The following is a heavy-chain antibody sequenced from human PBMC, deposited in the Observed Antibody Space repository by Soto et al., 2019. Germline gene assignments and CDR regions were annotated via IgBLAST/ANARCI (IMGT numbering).Heavy chain of an antibody. J-gene: IGHJ6*02. CDR1: GGTFSNYA. CDR2: IMPIFGRA. V-gene: IGHV1-69*12. Sequence: QVQLVQSGAEVKKPGSSVKVSCKASGGTFSNYAFSWVRQAPGQGLEWLGGIMPIFGRADYAQKFRGRVTITADESTSTAHMELSSLRSEDTAVYYCASWLKEAGMGGNYYYGMDVWGQGTTVTVSS. D-gene: IGHD6-19*01. CDR3: ASWLKEAGMGGNYYYGMDV.